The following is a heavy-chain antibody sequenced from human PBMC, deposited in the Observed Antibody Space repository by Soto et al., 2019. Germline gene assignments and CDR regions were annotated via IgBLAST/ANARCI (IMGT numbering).Heavy chain of an antibody. Sequence: SETLSLTCTVSGGSISSYYWSWIRQPPGKGLEWIGYIYYSGSTNYNPSLKSRVTISVDTSKNQFSLKLSSVTAADTAVSYCGREVRGVTAESDYWGQGTLVTVSS. D-gene: IGHD3-10*01. CDR1: GGSISSYY. CDR2: IYYSGST. V-gene: IGHV4-59*01. CDR3: GREVRGVTAESDY. J-gene: IGHJ4*02.